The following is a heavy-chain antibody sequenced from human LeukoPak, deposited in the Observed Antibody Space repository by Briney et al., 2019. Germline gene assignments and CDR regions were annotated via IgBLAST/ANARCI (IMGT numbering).Heavy chain of an antibody. CDR2: IYYSGST. V-gene: IGHV4-39*01. CDR1: GGSISSSSYY. J-gene: IGHJ4*02. D-gene: IGHD6-13*01. CDR3: ARRKQQLPFDY. Sequence: PSETLSLTCTVSGGSISSSSYYWGWIRQPPGKGLEWIGSIYYSGSTYYNPSLKSRVTISVDTSKNQFSLKLSSVTAADTAVYYCARRKQQLPFDYWGQGTLVTVSS.